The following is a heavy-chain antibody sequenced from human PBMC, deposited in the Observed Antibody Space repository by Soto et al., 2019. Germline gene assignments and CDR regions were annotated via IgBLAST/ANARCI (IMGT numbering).Heavy chain of an antibody. CDR2: INAGNGNT. J-gene: IGHJ6*02. CDR1: GYTFTSYA. D-gene: IGHD3-10*01. Sequence: GASVKFSCKASGYTFTSYAMHWVRQAPGQRLEWMGWINAGNGNTKYSQKFQGRVTITRDTSASTAYMELSSLRSEDTAVYYCARTLPITMVRGVPPYYYYGMDVWGQGTTVTVSS. V-gene: IGHV1-3*01. CDR3: ARTLPITMVRGVPPYYYYGMDV.